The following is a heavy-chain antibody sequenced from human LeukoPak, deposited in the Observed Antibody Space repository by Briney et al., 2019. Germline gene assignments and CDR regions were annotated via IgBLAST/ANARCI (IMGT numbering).Heavy chain of an antibody. D-gene: IGHD5-12*01. CDR2: IYYSGST. CDR3: ARRRGGSDYEAFDI. Sequence: PSETLSLTCTVSGGSISSGGYYWSWIRQHPGKGVEWIGYIYYSGSTYYNPSLKSRVTISVDTSKNQFSLKLSSVAAADTAVYYCARRRGGSDYEAFDIWGQGTMVTVSS. CDR1: GGSISSGGYY. V-gene: IGHV4-31*03. J-gene: IGHJ3*02.